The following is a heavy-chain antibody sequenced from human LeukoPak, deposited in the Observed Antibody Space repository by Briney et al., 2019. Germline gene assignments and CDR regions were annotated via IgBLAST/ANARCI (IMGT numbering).Heavy chain of an antibody. CDR1: GFTFSSYA. CDR3: AKFRAAVVVAAADY. J-gene: IGHJ4*02. Sequence: GGSLRLSCAASGFTFSSYAMSWARQAPGKGLEWVSAISGSGGSTYYADSVKGRFTISRDNSKNTLYLQMNSLRVEDTAIYYCAKFRAAVVVAAADYWGQGTLVTVSS. CDR2: ISGSGGST. V-gene: IGHV3-23*01. D-gene: IGHD2-15*01.